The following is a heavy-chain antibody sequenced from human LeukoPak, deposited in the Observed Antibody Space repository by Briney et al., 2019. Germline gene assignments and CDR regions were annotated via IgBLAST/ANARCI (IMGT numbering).Heavy chain of an antibody. V-gene: IGHV3-7*01. Sequence: GGSLRLSCGASGFTLSNYWMSWLRQAPGKGLEWVANIKQDGSEKYYVDSVKGRFTISRDNAQNSLSLQMNSLRAEDTAVYYCARWGYCTGGSCYRYDAWGQGTLVTVSS. CDR3: ARWGYCTGGSCYRYDA. J-gene: IGHJ5*02. CDR2: IKQDGSEK. D-gene: IGHD2-15*01. CDR1: GFTLSNYW.